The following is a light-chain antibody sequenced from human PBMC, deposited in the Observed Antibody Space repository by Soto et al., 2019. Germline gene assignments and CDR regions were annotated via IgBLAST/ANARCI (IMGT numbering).Light chain of an antibody. Sequence: EIVLTQSPGTLSLSPGERATLSCRASQSVSSSYLAWYQQKPGQAPRLLIYDASSRATGIPDRFSGSGSGTDVTLTISRLEPEDFAVYYCQQYGSSPPWTVGQGTKVEIK. CDR1: QSVSSSY. V-gene: IGKV3-20*01. CDR2: DAS. CDR3: QQYGSSPPWT. J-gene: IGKJ1*01.